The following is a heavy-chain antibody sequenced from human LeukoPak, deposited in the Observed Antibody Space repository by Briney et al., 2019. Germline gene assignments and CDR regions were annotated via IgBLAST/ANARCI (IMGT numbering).Heavy chain of an antibody. CDR3: ARGAVPAAIVLYFDY. V-gene: IGHV4-39*01. Sequence: SSGTLSLTCTVSGGSISSSSYYWGWIRQPPGKGLEWIGSIYYSGSTYYNPSHKSRVTISVDTSKNQFSLKLSSVTAADTAVYYCARGAVPAAIVLYFDYWGQGTLVTVSS. CDR1: GGSISSSSYY. CDR2: IYYSGST. D-gene: IGHD2-2*01. J-gene: IGHJ4*02.